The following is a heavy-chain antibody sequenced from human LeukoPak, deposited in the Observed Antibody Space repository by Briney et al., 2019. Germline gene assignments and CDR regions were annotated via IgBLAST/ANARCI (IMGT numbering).Heavy chain of an antibody. Sequence: GGSLRFSCAASGFTLSSYRMNWVRQAPGKGLEWVSSISSSSSYIYYADSVKGRVTISRDNAKNSLYLQVNSLRSDDTAVYYCARDLRNSGASSTVYYYYYYMDVWGKGTTVTVSS. V-gene: IGHV3-21*04. D-gene: IGHD1-26*01. CDR1: GFTLSSYR. CDR2: ISSSSSYI. CDR3: ARDLRNSGASSTVYYYYYYMDV. J-gene: IGHJ6*03.